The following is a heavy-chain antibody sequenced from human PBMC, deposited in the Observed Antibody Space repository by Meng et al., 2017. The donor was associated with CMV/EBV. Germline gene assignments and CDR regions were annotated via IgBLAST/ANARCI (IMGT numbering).Heavy chain of an antibody. CDR3: AKRKGGYSYGDFDY. J-gene: IGHJ4*02. Sequence: GGSLRPSCAASGSTFSSYGMHWVRQAPGKGLEWVAFIRYDGSNKYYADSVKGRFTISRDNSKNTLYLQMNSLRAEDTAVYYCAKRKGGYSYGDFDYWGQGTLVTVSS. V-gene: IGHV3-30*02. CDR2: IRYDGSNK. CDR1: GSTFSSYG. D-gene: IGHD5-18*01.